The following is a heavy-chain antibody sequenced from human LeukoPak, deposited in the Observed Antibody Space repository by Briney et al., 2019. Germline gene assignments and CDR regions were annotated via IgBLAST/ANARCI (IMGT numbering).Heavy chain of an antibody. V-gene: IGHV4-39*07. CDR3: ARDYGGNYPFFDY. J-gene: IGHJ4*02. Sequence: PSETLSLTCTVSGGPISSSSYYWGWIRQPPGKGLEWIGSIYYSGSTYYNPSLKSRVTISVDTSKNQFSLKLSSVTAADTAVYYCARDYGGNYPFFDYWGQGILVTVSS. CDR1: GGPISSSSYY. D-gene: IGHD4-23*01. CDR2: IYYSGST.